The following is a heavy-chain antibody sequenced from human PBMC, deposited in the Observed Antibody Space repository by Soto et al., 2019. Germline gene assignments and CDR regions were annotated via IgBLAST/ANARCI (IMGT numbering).Heavy chain of an antibody. D-gene: IGHD5-12*01. CDR2: INHSGST. V-gene: IGHV4-34*01. CDR1: GGSFSGYY. Sequence: QVQLQQWGAGLLKPSETLSLTCAVYGGSFSGYYWSWIRQPPGKGLEWIGEINHSGSTNYNPSLKRRVTISVDTSKNKFSLKLSSVTAADTAVYYCARLDIAGGAFDIWGQWTMVTVSS. CDR3: ARLDIAGGAFDI. J-gene: IGHJ3*02.